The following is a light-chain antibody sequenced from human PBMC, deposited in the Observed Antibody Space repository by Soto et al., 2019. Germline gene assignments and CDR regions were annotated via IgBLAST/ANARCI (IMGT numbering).Light chain of an antibody. Sequence: IVLTHSPGTLSLSPWERATLSCRASQSVRSDYLAWYQQKPGQAPRLHIYGASTRATGIPDRFTGSGSGTDFTLTISRLEPEDFAVYYCQQYGSSPRTFGQGTKVDIK. V-gene: IGKV3-20*01. CDR3: QQYGSSPRT. J-gene: IGKJ1*01. CDR1: QSVRSDY. CDR2: GAS.